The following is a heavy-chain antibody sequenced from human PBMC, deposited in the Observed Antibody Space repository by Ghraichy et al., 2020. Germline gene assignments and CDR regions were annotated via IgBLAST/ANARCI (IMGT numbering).Heavy chain of an antibody. Sequence: GGSLRLSCAASGFTFSSYAMHWVRQASGKGLEWVTVISDSGDSILSADSVKGRCTITRDNSKNTEYLQMNLLRAEDTAVYYCANGHGGRFPGSRLFDCWGQGTLVTVSS. J-gene: IGHJ4*02. D-gene: IGHD2-15*01. CDR2: ISDSGDSI. CDR1: GFTFSSYA. CDR3: ANGHGGRFPGSRLFDC. V-gene: IGHV3-23*01.